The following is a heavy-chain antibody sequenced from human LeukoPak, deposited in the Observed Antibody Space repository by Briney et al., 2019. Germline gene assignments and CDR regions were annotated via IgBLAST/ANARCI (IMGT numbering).Heavy chain of an antibody. CDR2: ISAYNGNT. J-gene: IGHJ4*02. V-gene: IGHV1-18*01. CDR1: GYTFTSYG. Sequence: ASVKVSCKAFGYTFTSYGISWVRQAPGQGLEWMGWISAYNGNTNYAQKLQGRVTMTTDTSTSTAYMELRSLRSDDTAVYYCARDGDYYDSSGYYGYWGQGTLVTVSS. D-gene: IGHD3-22*01. CDR3: ARDGDYYDSSGYYGY.